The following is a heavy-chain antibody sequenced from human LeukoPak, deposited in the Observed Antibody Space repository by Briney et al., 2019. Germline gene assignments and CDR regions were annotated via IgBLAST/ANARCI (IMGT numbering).Heavy chain of an antibody. Sequence: GGSLRLSCAASGFTFSSYAMSWVRQAPGKGLEWVSVIYSDGSTNYADSEKGRFTISRDNSKNTLYLQMNSLRAEDTAVYYCARDPSYKETAAAPSEVWGQGTLVTVSS. J-gene: IGHJ4*02. CDR3: ARDPSYKETAAAPSEV. D-gene: IGHD6-13*01. V-gene: IGHV3-66*01. CDR1: GFTFSSYA. CDR2: IYSDGST.